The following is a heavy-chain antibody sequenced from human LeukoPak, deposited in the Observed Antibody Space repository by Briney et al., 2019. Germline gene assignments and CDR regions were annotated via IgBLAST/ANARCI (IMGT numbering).Heavy chain of an antibody. V-gene: IGHV3-66*04. J-gene: IGHJ4*02. CDR2: IYSGGST. D-gene: IGHD3-22*01. Sequence: GGSLRLSCAASGFTVSSNYMSWVRQAPGKGLEWVSVIYSGGSTYYADSVKGRFTISRDNSKNTLYLQMNSLRAEDTAVYYCARLPTYYYDSSGYLGVDYWGQGTLVTVSS. CDR1: GFTVSSNY. CDR3: ARLPTYYYDSSGYLGVDY.